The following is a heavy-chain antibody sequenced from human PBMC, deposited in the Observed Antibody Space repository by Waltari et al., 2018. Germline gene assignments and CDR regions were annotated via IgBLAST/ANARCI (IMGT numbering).Heavy chain of an antibody. Sequence: QVQLQESGPGLVKPSQTLSLTCTVSGGSISSGGYYWSWIRQHPGKGLEWIGYIYYSGSTYYNPSLKIRVTISVDTSKNQFSLKLSSVTAADTAVYYCARSDYCSSTSCYAAAFDIWGQGTMVTVSS. J-gene: IGHJ3*02. CDR3: ARSDYCSSTSCYAAAFDI. V-gene: IGHV4-31*03. CDR2: IYYSGST. CDR1: GGSISSGGYY. D-gene: IGHD2-2*01.